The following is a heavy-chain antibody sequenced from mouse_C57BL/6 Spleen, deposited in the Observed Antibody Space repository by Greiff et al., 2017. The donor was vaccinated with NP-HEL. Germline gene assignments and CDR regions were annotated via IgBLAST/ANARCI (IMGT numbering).Heavy chain of an antibody. Sequence: QVQLKQSGAELVRPGASVKLSCKASGYTFTDYYINWVKQRPGQGLEWIARIYPGSGNTYYNEKFKGKATLTAEKSSSTAYMQLSSLTSEDSAVYFCARWGYGSSSLDYWGQGTSVTVSS. V-gene: IGHV1-76*01. J-gene: IGHJ4*01. CDR2: IYPGSGNT. D-gene: IGHD1-1*01. CDR3: ARWGYGSSSLDY. CDR1: GYTFTDYY.